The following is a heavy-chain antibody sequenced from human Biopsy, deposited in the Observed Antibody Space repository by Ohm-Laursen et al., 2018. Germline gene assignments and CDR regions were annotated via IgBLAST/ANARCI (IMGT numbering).Heavy chain of an antibody. D-gene: IGHD2-2*01. CDR1: TGTFNSYG. V-gene: IGHV1-69*11. CDR3: AREAIGYQLPCDD. CDR2: IIPILRTT. Sequence: VKLSCKAPTGTFNSYGIIWVRQAPGQRLEWMGRIIPILRTTAYAQTFLGRVTITADSPTSTVDMELTSLTSDDTAVYFCAREAIGYQLPCDDWGQGTLVTVSS. J-gene: IGHJ4*02.